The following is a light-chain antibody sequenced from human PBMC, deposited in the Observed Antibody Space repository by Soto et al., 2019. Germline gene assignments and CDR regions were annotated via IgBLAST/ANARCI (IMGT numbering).Light chain of an antibody. CDR2: AAS. CDR3: QQSYNNPT. V-gene: IGKV1-39*01. J-gene: IGKJ1*01. Sequence: DLQMTQSPSSLSASVGDRVTISCRASQRISTYLIWYQQKPGKAPRLLVYAASNLQSGVPSRFSGSGSGTDFTLTISSLQPEDFATYYCQQSYNNPTFGQGTKVDI. CDR1: QRISTY.